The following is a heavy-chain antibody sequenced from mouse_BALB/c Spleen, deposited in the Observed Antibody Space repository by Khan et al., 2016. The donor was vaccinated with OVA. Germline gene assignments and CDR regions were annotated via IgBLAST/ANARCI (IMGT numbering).Heavy chain of an antibody. V-gene: IGHV1-7*01. CDR2: INPRSGYT. J-gene: IGHJ2*01. Sequence: QVQLQQSGAELAKPGASVKMSCKASGYTFSNYWIHWVKQRPGQGLEWIGYINPRSGYTYYNQTFNDKATLTTDKSSSTAYMHLSSLTSEDSAGYYCARDRIDYWGQGTTLTVSS. CDR3: ARDRIDY. CDR1: GYTFSNYW.